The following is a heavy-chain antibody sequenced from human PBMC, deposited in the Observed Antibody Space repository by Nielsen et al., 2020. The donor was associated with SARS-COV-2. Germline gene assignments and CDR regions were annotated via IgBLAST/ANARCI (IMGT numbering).Heavy chain of an antibody. CDR1: GFTFDDYA. CDR2: VSRTGFVL. D-gene: IGHD3-10*01. J-gene: IGHJ4*02. Sequence: SLKISCAASGFTFDDYAMHWVRQAPGKGLEWVSGVSRTGFVLGYADSVKGRFTISRDTAKNSLYLQMNSLRPEDTAFYHCAKDAYGSGSYLDHWGQGTLVTVSS. CDR3: AKDAYGSGSYLDH. V-gene: IGHV3-9*01.